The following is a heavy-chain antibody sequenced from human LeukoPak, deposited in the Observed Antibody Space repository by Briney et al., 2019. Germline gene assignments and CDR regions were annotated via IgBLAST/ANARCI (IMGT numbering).Heavy chain of an antibody. J-gene: IGHJ4*02. V-gene: IGHV3-30*04. CDR2: ISYDGSNK. CDR1: GFTFSSYA. CDR3: AREVWSYYDSSGYFDY. Sequence: PGGSLRLSCAASGFTFSSYAMHWVRQAPGKGLEWVAVISYDGSNKYYADSVKGRFTISRDNSKNTLYLQMNSLRAEDTAVYYCAREVWSYYDSSGYFDYWGQGTLVTVSS. D-gene: IGHD3-22*01.